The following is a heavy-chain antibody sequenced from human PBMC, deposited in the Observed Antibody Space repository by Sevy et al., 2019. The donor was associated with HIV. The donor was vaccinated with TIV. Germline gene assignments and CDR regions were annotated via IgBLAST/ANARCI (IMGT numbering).Heavy chain of an antibody. CDR3: AKTVAYGTTWFGKVED. J-gene: IGHJ4*02. V-gene: IGHV3-23*01. CDR2: IKVGGDT. CDR1: GFNFRNSV. Sequence: GGSLRLSCAASGFNFRNSVMSWIRQAPGEGLEWVSTIKVGGDTHYTDSVKGRFTIYRDNSKNTLSLQMNSLTAEDPAVYYCAKTVAYGTTWFGKVEDWGQGALVTVSS. D-gene: IGHD3-10*01.